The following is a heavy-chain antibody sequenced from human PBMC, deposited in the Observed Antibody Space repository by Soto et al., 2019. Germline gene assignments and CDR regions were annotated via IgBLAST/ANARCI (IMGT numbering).Heavy chain of an antibody. Sequence: GGSLRLSCAASGFTFSSYSMNWVRQAPGKGLEWVSSISSSSSYIYYADSVKGRFTISRDNAKNSLYLQMNSLRAEDTAVYYCARDQILDRDIVLMVYAMYYYYGMDVWGQGTTVTVSS. V-gene: IGHV3-21*01. CDR3: ARDQILDRDIVLMVYAMYYYYGMDV. J-gene: IGHJ6*02. CDR2: ISSSSSYI. CDR1: GFTFSSYS. D-gene: IGHD2-8*01.